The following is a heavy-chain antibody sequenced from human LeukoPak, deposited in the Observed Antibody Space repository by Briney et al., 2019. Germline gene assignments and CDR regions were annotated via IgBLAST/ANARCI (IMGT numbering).Heavy chain of an antibody. CDR1: GGSCDDYY. CDR2: IHPSEGF. D-gene: IGHD5-24*01. V-gene: IGHV4-34*01. J-gene: IGHJ4*02. Sequence: SETLSLTCDVYGGSCDDYYCSWIRQPPGKGLEWIGEIHPSEGFYYNSSLMSRVTISIDTSKTHFSLRLASVTAADTGFYYCARGRDRSKAGDHWGQGRLVTVSS. CDR3: ARGRDRSKAGDH.